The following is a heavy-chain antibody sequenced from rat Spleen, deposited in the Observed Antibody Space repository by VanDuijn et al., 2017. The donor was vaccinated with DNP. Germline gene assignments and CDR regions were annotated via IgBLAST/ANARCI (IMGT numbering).Heavy chain of an antibody. V-gene: IGHV3-3*01. Sequence: EVQLQESGPGLVKPSQSLSLTCSVTGYSITSDYWAWIRKFPENKLEWMGHIDGAGSTNYNPSLKSRISITRDTSKNQFFLQVKSVTTEDTATYYCARSGYNTDYYHLGAYWGQGTLVTVSS. CDR2: IDGAGST. CDR1: GYSITSDY. D-gene: IGHD1-6*01. CDR3: ARSGYNTDYYHLGAY. J-gene: IGHJ3*01.